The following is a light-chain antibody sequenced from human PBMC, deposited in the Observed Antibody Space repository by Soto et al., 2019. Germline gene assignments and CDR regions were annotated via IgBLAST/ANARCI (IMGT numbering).Light chain of an antibody. CDR1: SSNLGAGYD. V-gene: IGLV1-40*01. CDR3: SSYTSSSTRVV. J-gene: IGLJ2*01. Sequence: QSVLTQPPSVSGAPGQRVTISCTGNSSNLGAGYDVHWYRQLPGAAPKLVIFGNRNRPSGVPERFSGSKSGTSASLAITGLQGEDEADYYCSSYTSSSTRVVFGGGTKLTVL. CDR2: GNR.